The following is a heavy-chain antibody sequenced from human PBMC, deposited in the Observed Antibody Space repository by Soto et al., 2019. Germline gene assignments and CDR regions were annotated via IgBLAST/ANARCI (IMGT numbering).Heavy chain of an antibody. CDR3: ATDLQYSSGWPIFDY. CDR2: ISGSGGST. V-gene: IGHV3-23*01. J-gene: IGHJ4*02. Sequence: EVQLLESGGGLVQPGGSLRLSCAASGFTFSSYAMSWVRQAPGKGLEWVSAISGSGGSTYYADSVKGRFTISRENSKNTLYLQMNSLLAEDTAVYYCATDLQYSSGWPIFDYWGQGTLVTVSS. D-gene: IGHD6-19*01. CDR1: GFTFSSYA.